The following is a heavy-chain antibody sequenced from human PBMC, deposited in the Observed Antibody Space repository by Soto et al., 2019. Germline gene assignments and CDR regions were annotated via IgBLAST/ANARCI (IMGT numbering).Heavy chain of an antibody. V-gene: IGHV1-18*04. D-gene: IGHD4-17*01. CDR3: GRDVWTTHGTAGDFHY. CDR2: ISAHNGNT. Sequence: GASVKLSCKASGYTFTSYYMHWVRQAPGQGLEWMGWISAHNGNTNYAQKLQGRVTVTRDTSTSTAYMELRSLRSDDTAVYYCGRDVWTTHGTAGDFHYWGQGTLVTVSS. CDR1: GYTFTSYY. J-gene: IGHJ4*02.